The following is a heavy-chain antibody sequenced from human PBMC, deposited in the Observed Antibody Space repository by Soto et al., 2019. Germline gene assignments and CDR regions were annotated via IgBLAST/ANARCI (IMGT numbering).Heavy chain of an antibody. D-gene: IGHD2-2*01. Sequence: ESGGGLVKPGGSLRLSCAASGFTFSNAWMSWVRQAPGKGLEWVGRIKSKTDGGTTDYAAPVKGRFTISRDDSKNTLYLQMNSLKTEDTAVYYCTTCSCSQPDFYYYYGMDVWGQGTTVTVSS. J-gene: IGHJ6*02. CDR3: TTCSCSQPDFYYYYGMDV. CDR2: IKSKTDGGTT. V-gene: IGHV3-15*01. CDR1: GFTFSNAW.